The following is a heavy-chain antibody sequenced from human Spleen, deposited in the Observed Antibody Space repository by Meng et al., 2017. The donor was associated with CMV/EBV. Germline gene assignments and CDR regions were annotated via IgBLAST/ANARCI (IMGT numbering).Heavy chain of an antibody. J-gene: IGHJ5*02. CDR1: GGSISSSSHY. Sequence: GSLRLSCSVTGGSISSSSHYWSWIRQPPGKGLEWIGEINHSGSTNYNPSLKSRVTISVDTSKNQFSLKLSSVTAADTAGMCIMARTFSPLYPWGRECWSPSPQ. V-gene: IGHV4-39*07. D-gene: IGHD2/OR15-2a*01. CDR3: MARTFSPLYP. CDR2: INHSGST.